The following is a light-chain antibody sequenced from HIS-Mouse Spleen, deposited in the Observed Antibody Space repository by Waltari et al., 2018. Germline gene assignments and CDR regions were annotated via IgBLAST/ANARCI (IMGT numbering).Light chain of an antibody. CDR1: SRDVGSYNL. Sequence: QSALTQPASVSGSPGQSLTISCPGTSRDVGSYNLSSWYQQHPGKAPKLMIYEGSKRPSGVSNRFSGSKSGNTASLTISGIQAEDEADYYCCSYAGSSTWVFGGGTKLTVL. CDR3: CSYAGSSTWV. V-gene: IGLV2-23*01. CDR2: EGS. J-gene: IGLJ3*02.